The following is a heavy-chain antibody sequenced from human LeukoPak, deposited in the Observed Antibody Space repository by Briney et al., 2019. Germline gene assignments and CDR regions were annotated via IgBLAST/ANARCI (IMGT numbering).Heavy chain of an antibody. CDR1: GASISSEGFY. J-gene: IGHJ6*03. V-gene: IGHV4-31*03. Sequence: SETLSLTCTVSGASISSEGFYWTWIRQLPGKGLEWIGYIYYTGFTYCKPSLKSRVTMSVDTSQNQFSLRMSSMTAADTAVYYCARAGLGIENYYYYMDVWGKGTTVTVSS. CDR3: ARAGLGIENYYYYMDV. D-gene: IGHD1-14*01. CDR2: IYYTGFT.